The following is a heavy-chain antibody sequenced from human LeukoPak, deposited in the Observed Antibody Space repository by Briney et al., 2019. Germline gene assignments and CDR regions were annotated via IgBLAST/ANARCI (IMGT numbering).Heavy chain of an antibody. Sequence: GGSLRLSCAASGFTFSSSAVSWVRQAPGKGLEWVSSITDSGDGTYYADSVKGRFTISRDDSKNTLYLQMNSLRAEDTAVYYCAKDSPVATRWGQGTLVTVSS. CDR3: AKDSPVATR. CDR1: GFTFSSSA. CDR2: ITDSGDGT. V-gene: IGHV3-23*01. J-gene: IGHJ4*02. D-gene: IGHD2-15*01.